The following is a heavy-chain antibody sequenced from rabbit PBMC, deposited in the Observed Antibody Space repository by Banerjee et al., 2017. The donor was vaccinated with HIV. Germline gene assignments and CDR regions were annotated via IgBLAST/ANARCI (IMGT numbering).Heavy chain of an antibody. D-gene: IGHD7-1*01. CDR3: ARGYPDSTAYEL. V-gene: IGHV1S40*01. Sequence: QSLVEAGGGLVQPEGSLTVTCKASGIDFSSSYYMIWVRQAPGKGLEWIACIGAGSNSAYNATLAKGQFPIAKTSSTTVTLQMTSLTAADTATYFCARGYPDSTAYELWGPGTLVTVS. CDR2: IGAGSNSA. J-gene: IGHJ6*01. CDR1: GIDFSSSYY.